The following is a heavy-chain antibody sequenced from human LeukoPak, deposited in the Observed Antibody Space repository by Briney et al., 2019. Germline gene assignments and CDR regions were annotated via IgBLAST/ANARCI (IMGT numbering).Heavy chain of an antibody. CDR3: ARDAIDSSGFDFDY. CDR2: ISTSAGTI. CDR1: GFTFSDYY. J-gene: IGHJ4*02. D-gene: IGHD3-22*01. V-gene: IGHV3-11*01. Sequence: KSGGSLRLSCAASGFTFSDYYMTWIRQAPGKGREWISYISTSAGTIYYAASVTGRFTISSDNAKNSLYLQMNSLRAEDTAVYYCARDAIDSSGFDFDYWGQGTLVTVSS.